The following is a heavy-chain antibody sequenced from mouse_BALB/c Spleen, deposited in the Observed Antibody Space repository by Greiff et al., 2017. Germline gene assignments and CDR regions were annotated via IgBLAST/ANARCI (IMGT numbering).Heavy chain of an antibody. D-gene: IGHD2-4*01. J-gene: IGHJ2*01. CDR2: ISSGSSTI. V-gene: IGHV5-17*02. CDR1: GFTFSSFG. CDR3: ARPGGLQNFDY. Sequence: VKLQESGGGLVQPGGSRKLSCAASGFTFSSFGMPWVRQAPEKGLEWVAYISSGSSTIYYADTVKGRFTISRDNPKNTLFLQMTSLRSEDTALYYCARPGGLQNFDYWGQGTTLTVSS.